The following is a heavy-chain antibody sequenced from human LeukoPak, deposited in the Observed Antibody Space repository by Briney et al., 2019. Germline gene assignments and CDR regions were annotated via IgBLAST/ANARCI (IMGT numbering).Heavy chain of an antibody. D-gene: IGHD2-2*01. CDR1: GYTFTGYY. V-gene: IGHV1-2*02. CDR3: ARGGFIVVVPAAHSWFDP. J-gene: IGHJ5*02. Sequence: ASVKVSCKASGYTFTGYYMHWVRQAPGQGLEWMGWINPNSGGTNYAQKFQGRVTMTRDTSISTAYMELSRLRSDDTAVYYCARGGFIVVVPAAHSWFDPWGQGTLVTVSS. CDR2: INPNSGGT.